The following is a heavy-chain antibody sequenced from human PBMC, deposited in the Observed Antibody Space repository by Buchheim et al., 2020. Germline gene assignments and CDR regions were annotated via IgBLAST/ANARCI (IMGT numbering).Heavy chain of an antibody. CDR1: GFTFGAYA. Sequence: EVQLVESGGGLVQPGRSLRLSCTASGFTFGAYAMSWVRQAPGKGLEWVGFIRSKAYGGTTEYAASVKGRVTISRDDSKSIAYLQMNSLKTEDTAVYYCTRARDYDFWSGYYLPYYYYYGMDVWGQGTT. CDR3: TRARDYDFWSGYYLPYYYYYGMDV. D-gene: IGHD3-3*01. CDR2: IRSKAYGGTT. V-gene: IGHV3-49*04. J-gene: IGHJ6*02.